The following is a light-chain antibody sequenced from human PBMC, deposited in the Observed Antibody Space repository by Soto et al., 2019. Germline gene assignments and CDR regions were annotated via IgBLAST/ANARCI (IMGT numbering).Light chain of an antibody. CDR2: GAS. CDR3: QQFNNYPPLT. CDR1: ESVSSN. J-gene: IGKJ4*01. Sequence: VMTQSPATLSLSPGERATLSCRASESVSSNLAWYQKRPGQAPRLVLYGASTRATGIPARFSGGGSGTELTLTISSLQTEDFANYYCQQFNNYPPLTFGGGTKVDIK. V-gene: IGKV3-15*01.